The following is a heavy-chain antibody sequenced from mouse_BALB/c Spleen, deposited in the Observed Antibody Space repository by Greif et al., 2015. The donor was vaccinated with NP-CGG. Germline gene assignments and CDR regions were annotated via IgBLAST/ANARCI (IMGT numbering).Heavy chain of an antibody. CDR3: ARHHYGSSYYYAMDY. CDR2: IWGDGST. J-gene: IGHJ4*01. Sequence: VMLVESGPDLVAPSQSLSITCTVSGFSLTSYGVHWVRQPPGKGLEWLVVIWGDGSTTYNSALKSRLSISKDNSKSQVFLKMNSLQTDDTAMYYCARHHYGSSYYYAMDYWGQGTSVTVSS. D-gene: IGHD1-1*01. V-gene: IGHV2-6-2*01. CDR1: GFSLTSYG.